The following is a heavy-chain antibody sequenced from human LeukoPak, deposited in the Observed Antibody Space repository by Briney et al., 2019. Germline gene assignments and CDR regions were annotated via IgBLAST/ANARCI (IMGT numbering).Heavy chain of an antibody. CDR3: ARVGPIYYYYMDV. J-gene: IGHJ6*03. V-gene: IGHV3-7*01. Sequence: GGSLRLSCAASGFTFSSYWMSWVRQAPGKGLEWVANIKQDGSEKYNVDSVKGRFTISRDNAKNSLYLQMNSLRAEDTAVYYCARVGPIYYYYMDVWGKGTTVTVSS. CDR1: GFTFSSYW. D-gene: IGHD3-16*01. CDR2: IKQDGSEK.